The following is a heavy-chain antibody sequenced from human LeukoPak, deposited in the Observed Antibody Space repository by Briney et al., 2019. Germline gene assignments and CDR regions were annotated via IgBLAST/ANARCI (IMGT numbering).Heavy chain of an antibody. CDR3: ARAGAIAVAGTFDY. Sequence: ASVKVSCKASGGTFSSYTISWVRQAPGQGLEWVGRIIPILGIANYAQKFQGRVTITADKSTSTAYMELSSLRSEDTAVYYCARAGAIAVAGTFDYWGQGTLVTVSS. CDR2: IIPILGIA. V-gene: IGHV1-69*02. D-gene: IGHD6-19*01. J-gene: IGHJ4*02. CDR1: GGTFSSYT.